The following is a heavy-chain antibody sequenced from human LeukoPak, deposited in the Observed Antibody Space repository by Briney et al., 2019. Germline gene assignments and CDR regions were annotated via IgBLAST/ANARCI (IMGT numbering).Heavy chain of an antibody. CDR3: ARDGSGSYYYYGMDV. CDR2: IYSGGST. V-gene: IGHV3-66*01. J-gene: IGHJ6*02. D-gene: IGHD3-10*01. Sequence: GGSLRLSCAASGFTVSSNYMSWVRQAPGKGLEWVSVIYSGGSTYYADSVKGRFTISRDNSKNTLYLLMNSLRAEDTAVYYCARDGSGSYYYYGMDVWGQGTTVTVSS. CDR1: GFTVSSNY.